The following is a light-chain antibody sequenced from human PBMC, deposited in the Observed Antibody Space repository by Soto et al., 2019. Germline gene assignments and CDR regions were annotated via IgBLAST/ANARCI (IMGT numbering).Light chain of an antibody. V-gene: IGKV1-5*01. Sequence: DIQMTQSPSNLSPSVGDRVTITCRASRSISDWLAWYQQKPGKAPELLIFDASNLKSGVSSRFSGSGSGTEFTLTISRLQPDDVATYYCLQYSSHSWTFGQGTKVDTK. CDR2: DAS. J-gene: IGKJ1*01. CDR3: LQYSSHSWT. CDR1: RSISDW.